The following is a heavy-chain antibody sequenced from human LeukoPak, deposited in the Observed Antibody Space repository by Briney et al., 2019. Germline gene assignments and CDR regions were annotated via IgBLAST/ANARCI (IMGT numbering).Heavy chain of an antibody. CDR1: GFTFSSYA. J-gene: IGHJ4*02. Sequence: GGSLRLSCAASGFTFSSYAMCWVRQAPGKGLEWVSAISGGGDWTNYADSVKGRFTISRDNSKNTLYLQMNSLRAEDTAVYYCARDKSSRLDYWGQGTLVTVSS. CDR2: ISGGGDWT. CDR3: ARDKSSRLDY. D-gene: IGHD6-13*01. V-gene: IGHV3-23*01.